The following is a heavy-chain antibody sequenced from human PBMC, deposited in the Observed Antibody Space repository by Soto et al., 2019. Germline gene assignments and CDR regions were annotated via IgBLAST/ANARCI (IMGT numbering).Heavy chain of an antibody. J-gene: IGHJ4*02. Sequence: QVQLVQSGAEVKKPGASVKVSCKASGYTFTSYAMHWVRQAPGQRLEWMGWINAGNGNTKYSQKLQGRVTITRDTSASTAYMELRSLRSEDTAVYYCARELGGWPDYWGQGTLVTVSS. CDR3: ARELGGWPDY. CDR2: INAGNGNT. D-gene: IGHD2-15*01. V-gene: IGHV1-3*01. CDR1: GYTFTSYA.